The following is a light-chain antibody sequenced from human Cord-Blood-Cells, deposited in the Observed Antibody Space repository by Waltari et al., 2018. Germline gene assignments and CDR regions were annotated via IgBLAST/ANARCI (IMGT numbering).Light chain of an antibody. Sequence: DIQTTQSPSSLSASVGASVTITCQASQDISNYLNWYQQKPGKAPKLLIYDASNLETGVPSRFSGSGSGTDFTFTISSLQPEDIATYYCQQYDNLPPLTFGGGTKVEIK. CDR1: QDISNY. J-gene: IGKJ4*01. V-gene: IGKV1-33*01. CDR3: QQYDNLPPLT. CDR2: DAS.